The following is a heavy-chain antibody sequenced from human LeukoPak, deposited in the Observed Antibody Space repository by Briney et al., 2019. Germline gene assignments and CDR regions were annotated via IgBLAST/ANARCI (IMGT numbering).Heavy chain of an antibody. Sequence: SETLSLTCTVSGVSISSYHWTWIRQPPGEGLEWIGHIYNSGSTNYNPSLRGRVTISLDTSKNQVSLKLNSVTAADTAMYYCARKDGDGRGQGTLVTVSS. CDR2: IYNSGST. V-gene: IGHV4-59*01. J-gene: IGHJ4*02. CDR1: GVSISSYH. D-gene: IGHD5-24*01. CDR3: ARKDGDG.